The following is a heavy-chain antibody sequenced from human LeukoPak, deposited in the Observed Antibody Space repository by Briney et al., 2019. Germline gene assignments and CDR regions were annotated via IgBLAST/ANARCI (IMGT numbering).Heavy chain of an antibody. D-gene: IGHD3-9*01. J-gene: IGHJ4*02. CDR3: ARERVRYFDRPDY. CDR1: GGTFSSFA. V-gene: IGHV1-69*13. CDR2: ITPIFGTA. Sequence: SVNVSCKLSGGTFSSFAISWVRQAPGQGIGWMGGITPIFGTANYAQKLQGRVTITADESTSTAYMELSSLRSEDTAVYYCARERVRYFDRPDYWGQGTLVTVSS.